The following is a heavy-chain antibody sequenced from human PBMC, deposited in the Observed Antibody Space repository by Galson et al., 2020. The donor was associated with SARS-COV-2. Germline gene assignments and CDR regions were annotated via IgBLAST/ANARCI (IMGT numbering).Heavy chain of an antibody. CDR2: IYYSGST. J-gene: IGHJ4*02. Sequence: SETLSLTCTVSGGSISSGGYYWSWIRQHPGKGLEWIGYIYYSGSTYYNPSLKSRVTISVDTSKNQFSLKLSSVTAADTAVYYCARGRIPQQLGENWGQGTLVTVSS. V-gene: IGHV4-31*03. D-gene: IGHD6-13*01. CDR1: GGSISSGGYY. CDR3: ARGRIPQQLGEN.